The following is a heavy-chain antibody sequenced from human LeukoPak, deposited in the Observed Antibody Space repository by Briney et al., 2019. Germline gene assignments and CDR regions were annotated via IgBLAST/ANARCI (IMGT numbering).Heavy chain of an antibody. J-gene: IGHJ4*02. Sequence: GGSLRLSCAASGFTVSRNYMSWVRQAPGKGLEWVSAISGSGGSTYYADSVKGRFTISRDNSKNTLYLQMNSLRAEDTAVYYCAKDNDFWSGYPYWGQGTLVTVSS. CDR2: ISGSGGST. D-gene: IGHD3-3*01. CDR1: GFTVSRNY. CDR3: AKDNDFWSGYPY. V-gene: IGHV3-23*01.